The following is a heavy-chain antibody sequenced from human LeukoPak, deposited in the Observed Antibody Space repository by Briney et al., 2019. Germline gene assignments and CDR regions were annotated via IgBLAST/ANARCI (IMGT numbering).Heavy chain of an antibody. CDR3: ARDRDYDILTGPIPPDY. J-gene: IGHJ4*02. Sequence: GGSLRLSCAASGFTFSSYSMNWVRQAPGKGLEWVSSISSSSSYKYYADSVKGRFTISRDNTKNSLYLQMNSLRAEDTAVYYCARDRDYDILTGPIPPDYWGQGTLVTVSS. V-gene: IGHV3-21*01. CDR2: ISSSSSYK. D-gene: IGHD3-9*01. CDR1: GFTFSSYS.